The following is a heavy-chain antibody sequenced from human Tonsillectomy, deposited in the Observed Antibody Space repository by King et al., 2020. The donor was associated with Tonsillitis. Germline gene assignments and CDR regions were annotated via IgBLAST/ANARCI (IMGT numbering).Heavy chain of an antibody. CDR1: GFTFSDYA. Sequence: VQLVESGGGVVQPGGSLRLSCAASGFTFSDYAIHWVRQVPGKGLEWVAVISSDGYNKYYTDSVKGRVTISRDDSKNTLYLQMNSLRPEDTTVYYCARGARGGSTAEGSPIDFWGQGSLVTVSS. CDR2: ISSDGYNK. CDR3: ARGARGGSTAEGSPIDF. J-gene: IGHJ4*02. V-gene: IGHV3-30*10. D-gene: IGHD1-26*01.